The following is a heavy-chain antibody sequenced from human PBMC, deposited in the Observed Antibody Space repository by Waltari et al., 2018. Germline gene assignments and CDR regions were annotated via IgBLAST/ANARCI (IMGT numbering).Heavy chain of an antibody. CDR2: IYTSGSA. V-gene: IGHV4-4*07. CDR1: GGSISSYY. J-gene: IGHJ5*02. Sequence: QVQLQESGPGLVKPSETLSLTCTVSGGSISSYYWSWIRQPAGKGLEWIGRIYTSGSANDNPSLKSRGNMSVDTSKNQFSLKLSSGTAADTAVYYCARDRVVPAARFDPWGQGTLVTVSS. CDR3: ARDRVVPAARFDP. D-gene: IGHD2-2*01.